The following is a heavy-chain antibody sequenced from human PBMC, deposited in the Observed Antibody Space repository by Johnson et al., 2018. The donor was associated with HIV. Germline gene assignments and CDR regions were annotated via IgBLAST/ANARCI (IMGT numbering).Heavy chain of an antibody. CDR1: GFTFSSYA. D-gene: IGHD5-18*01. V-gene: IGHV3-30*04. Sequence: QVQLVESGGGVVQPGRSLRLSCAASGFTFSSYAMHWVRQAPGKGLEWVAVISYDGSNKYYADSVKGRFTISRDNSKNTLYLQMNSLRAEDTAVYYCARDRYSYGQPMHAFDIWGQGTMVTVSS. CDR2: ISYDGSNK. CDR3: ARDRYSYGQPMHAFDI. J-gene: IGHJ3*02.